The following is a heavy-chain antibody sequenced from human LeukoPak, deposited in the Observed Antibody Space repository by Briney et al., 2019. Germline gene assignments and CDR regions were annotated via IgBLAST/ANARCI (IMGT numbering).Heavy chain of an antibody. D-gene: IGHD2-8*01. Sequence: PSETLSLTCTVSGGSISSSSYYWGWIRQPPGKGLEWFGSIYYSGGTYYNPSLKSRVTMSVDTSKNQFSLKLSSVTAADTAVYYCARQVKRLYASDFDYWGQGTLVTVSS. CDR1: GGSISSSSYY. V-gene: IGHV4-39*01. CDR2: IYYSGGT. J-gene: IGHJ4*02. CDR3: ARQVKRLYASDFDY.